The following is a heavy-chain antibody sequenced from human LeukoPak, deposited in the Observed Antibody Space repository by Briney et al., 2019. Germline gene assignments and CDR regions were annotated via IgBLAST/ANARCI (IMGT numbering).Heavy chain of an antibody. Sequence: SVKVSCKASGGTFSSYAISWVRQAPGHGLEWMGGVIPIFGTANYAQKFQGRVTITAVESTSTAYMELSSLRFEHTAVYYCARGAYDFWSGYRPHYYYYYYMDVWGKGTTVTVSS. D-gene: IGHD3-3*01. CDR3: ARGAYDFWSGYRPHYYYYYYMDV. CDR2: VIPIFGTA. V-gene: IGHV1-69*01. J-gene: IGHJ6*03. CDR1: GGTFSSYA.